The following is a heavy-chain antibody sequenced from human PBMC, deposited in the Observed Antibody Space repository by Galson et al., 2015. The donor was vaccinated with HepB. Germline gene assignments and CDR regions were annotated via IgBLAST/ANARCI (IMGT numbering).Heavy chain of an antibody. D-gene: IGHD3-22*01. V-gene: IGHV3-23*01. Sequence: LRLSCAASGFTFSSYAMSWVRQAPGKGLEWVSAISGSGGSTYYADSVKGRFTISRDNSKNTLYLQMNSLRAEDTAVYYCAKDLATATVTATDSSGYYFDYWGQGTLVTVSS. CDR3: AKDLATATVTATDSSGYYFDY. CDR2: ISGSGGST. CDR1: GFTFSSYA. J-gene: IGHJ4*02.